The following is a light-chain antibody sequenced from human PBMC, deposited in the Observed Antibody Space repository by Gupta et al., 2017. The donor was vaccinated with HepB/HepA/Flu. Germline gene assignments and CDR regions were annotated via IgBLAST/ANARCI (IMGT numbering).Light chain of an antibody. J-gene: IGLJ2*01. CDR1: KLGDRY. CDR3: QAWDSNTDVV. CDR2: EDS. V-gene: IGLV3-1*01. Sequence: SYELTQPPSVSVSPGQTARITCPGDKLGDRYACWYQQKPGQSPVMVIYEDSKRPSESPDRFSGSNSGNTATLTISGTQAMDEADYYCQAWDSNTDVVFGGGTKLTVL.